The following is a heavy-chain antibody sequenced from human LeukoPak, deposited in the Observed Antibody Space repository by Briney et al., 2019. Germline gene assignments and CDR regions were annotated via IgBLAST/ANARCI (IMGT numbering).Heavy chain of an antibody. Sequence: WETLSLTCAVYGGSFSGYYWSWIRQPPGKGLEWIGEINHSGSTNYNPSLKSRVTISVDTSKNQFSLKLSSVTAADTAVYYCARFPRRITMIVVVRDAFDIWGQGTMVTVSS. CDR3: ARFPRRITMIVVVRDAFDI. D-gene: IGHD3-22*01. CDR2: INHSGST. V-gene: IGHV4-34*01. J-gene: IGHJ3*02. CDR1: GGSFSGYY.